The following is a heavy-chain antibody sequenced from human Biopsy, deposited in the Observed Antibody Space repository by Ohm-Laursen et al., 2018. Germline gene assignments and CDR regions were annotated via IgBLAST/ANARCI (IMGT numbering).Heavy chain of an antibody. V-gene: IGHV4-4*09. J-gene: IGHJ6*04. CDR3: ARMDCSGGSCHYYSYGMDV. Sequence: PPGTLSPTCTVSGVSITAYYWSWIRQPPGKGLECIGNIHHSGSTNYNPSLKSRLTISVDTSKNQFSLKLSSVTAADTAVYYCARMDCSGGSCHYYSYGMDVWGKGTTVTVSS. CDR1: GVSITAYY. CDR2: IHHSGST. D-gene: IGHD2-15*01.